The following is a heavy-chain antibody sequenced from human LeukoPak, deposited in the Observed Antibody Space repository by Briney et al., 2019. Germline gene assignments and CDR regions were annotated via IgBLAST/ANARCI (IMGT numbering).Heavy chain of an antibody. CDR1: GSSINSYY. J-gene: IGHJ4*02. D-gene: IGHD2-21*02. CDR3: ARDTYKVLVLGGDCYTHDY. Sequence: PSETLSLTCSVSGSSINSYYWSWIRQPPGKGLEWIGYIYSNGNTNYNPSLKSRVTISVDTSKNQFSLKLSSVTAADTAVYYCARDTYKVLVLGGDCYTHDYWGQGTLVTVSS. CDR2: IYSNGNT. V-gene: IGHV4-59*01.